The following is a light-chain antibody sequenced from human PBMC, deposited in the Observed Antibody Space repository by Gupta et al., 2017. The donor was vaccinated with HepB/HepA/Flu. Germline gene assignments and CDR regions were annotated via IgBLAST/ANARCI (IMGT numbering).Light chain of an antibody. CDR1: SSNIGAGYD. CDR3: QSYDSSLSGSGV. CDR2: GNN. V-gene: IGLV1-40*01. Sequence: QSVLTQPPSVSGAPGQRVTISCTGSSSNIGAGYDVHWYQQIPGKAPKLLIYGNNNRPSGVPDRFSGSKSGTSASLAITGLQAEDEAEYYCQSYDSSLSGSGVFGGGTKLTVL. J-gene: IGLJ3*02.